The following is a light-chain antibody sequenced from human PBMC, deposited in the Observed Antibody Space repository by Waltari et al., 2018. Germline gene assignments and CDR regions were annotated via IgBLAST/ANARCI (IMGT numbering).Light chain of an antibody. J-gene: IGKJ4*01. CDR1: QSVSTH. V-gene: IGKV3-11*01. Sequence: EIVLTQSPGTLSLSPGERATLSCTASQSVSTHLAWYQQTTGQAPRLLIYDASNRAAGIPARFVASGSETDFTLTISRLEPEDFAVYYCQERSNWPGGSFGGGTKVEMK. CDR2: DAS. CDR3: QERSNWPGGS.